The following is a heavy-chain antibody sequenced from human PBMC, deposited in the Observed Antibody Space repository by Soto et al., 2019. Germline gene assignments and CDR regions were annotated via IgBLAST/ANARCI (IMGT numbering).Heavy chain of an antibody. Sequence: QVPLVQSGAEVKKPGASVKVSCKASGYTFTSYAIHWVRQAPGQRLEWMGWINAGNGNTKYSQKFQGRVIITSDTSAGTAYMELRSLRSEDTAVYYCATPIVAFYWGQGTLVTVSS. CDR2: INAGNGNT. D-gene: IGHD5-12*01. CDR3: ATPIVAFY. V-gene: IGHV1-3*01. J-gene: IGHJ4*02. CDR1: GYTFTSYA.